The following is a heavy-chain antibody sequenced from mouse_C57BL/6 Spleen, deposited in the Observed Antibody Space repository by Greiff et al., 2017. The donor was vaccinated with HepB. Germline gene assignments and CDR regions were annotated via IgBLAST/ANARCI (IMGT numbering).Heavy chain of an antibody. V-gene: IGHV1-26*01. CDR3: ARDLVTTVVAFDY. J-gene: IGHJ2*01. D-gene: IGHD1-1*01. CDR2: INPNNGGT. CDR1: GYTFTDYY. Sequence: VQLQQSGPELVKPGASVKISCKASGYTFTDYYMNWVKQSHGKSLEWIGDINPNNGGTSYNQKFKGKATLTVDKSSSTAYMELRSLTSEDSAVYYCARDLVTTVVAFDYWGQGTTLTVSS.